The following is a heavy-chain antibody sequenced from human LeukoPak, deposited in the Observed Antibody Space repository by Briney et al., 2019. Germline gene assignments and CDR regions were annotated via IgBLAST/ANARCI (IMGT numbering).Heavy chain of an antibody. Sequence: SETLSLTCTVSGGSISSYYWSWIRQPAGKGLEWIGRIYTSGSTNYNPSLKSRVTMSVDTSKNQFSLKLSSVTAADTAVYYCARDRYYYYGSGSYPAFDIWGQGTMVTVSS. V-gene: IGHV4-4*07. CDR1: GGSISSYY. J-gene: IGHJ3*02. CDR3: ARDRYYYYGSGSYPAFDI. D-gene: IGHD3-10*01. CDR2: IYTSGST.